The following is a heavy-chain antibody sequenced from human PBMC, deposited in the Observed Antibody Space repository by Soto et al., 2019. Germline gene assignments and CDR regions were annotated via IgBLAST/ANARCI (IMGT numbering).Heavy chain of an antibody. J-gene: IGHJ4*02. Sequence: QVQLVESGGGLVKPGGSLRLSCAASGFIFSDYYMSWIRQTPGKGLEWIAYISSGGGTIHYADSVKGRFAISRDNAKNVLYLQMNSLRVEDTAVYYCAKDPDATGFYIDSWGQGTQVSVPS. CDR2: ISSGGGTI. D-gene: IGHD4-4*01. CDR3: AKDPDATGFYIDS. CDR1: GFIFSDYY. V-gene: IGHV3-11*01.